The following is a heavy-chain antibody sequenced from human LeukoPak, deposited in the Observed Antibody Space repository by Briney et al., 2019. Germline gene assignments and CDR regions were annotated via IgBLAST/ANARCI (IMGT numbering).Heavy chain of an antibody. J-gene: IGHJ4*02. CDR1: GGSISSYY. CDR3: ARGKCDRSAYCPPDY. V-gene: IGHV4-59*01. Sequence: PSETLSLTCAVSGGSISSYYWSWIRQPAGKGLEWIGDIYYSGSTDYNPSLKSRVIISADTSKNQFSLKLSSVTAADTAVYYCARGKCDRSAYCPPDYWGQGTLVTVSS. CDR2: IYYSGST. D-gene: IGHD3-22*01.